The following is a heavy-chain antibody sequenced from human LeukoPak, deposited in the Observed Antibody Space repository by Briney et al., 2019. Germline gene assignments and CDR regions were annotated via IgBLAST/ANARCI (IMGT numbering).Heavy chain of an antibody. D-gene: IGHD3-22*01. CDR2: IDPSDSYT. Sequence: GESLKISCKGSGYIFTSYCISWVRQLPGKGLEWMGRIDPSDSYTNYSPSFQGHVTISADKSISTAYLQWSSLKASDTAMYYCARRGSYYDNSGYYYRDFDYWGQGTLVTVSS. CDR3: ARRGSYYDNSGYYYRDFDY. V-gene: IGHV5-10-1*01. J-gene: IGHJ4*02. CDR1: GYIFTSYC.